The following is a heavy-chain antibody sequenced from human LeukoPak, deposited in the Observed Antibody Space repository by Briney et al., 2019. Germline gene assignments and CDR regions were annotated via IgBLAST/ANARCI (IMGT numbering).Heavy chain of an antibody. CDR2: FDPEDGET. J-gene: IGHJ5*02. CDR3: AREVYSGYCSSTSCYSWFDP. V-gene: IGHV1-24*01. D-gene: IGHD2-2*03. CDR1: GYTLTELS. Sequence: ASVKVSCKVSGYTLTELSMHWVRQAPGKGLEWMGGFDPEDGETIYAQKFQGRVTMTEDTSTDTAYMELSSLRSEDTAVYYCAREVYSGYCSSTSCYSWFDPWGQGTLVTVSS.